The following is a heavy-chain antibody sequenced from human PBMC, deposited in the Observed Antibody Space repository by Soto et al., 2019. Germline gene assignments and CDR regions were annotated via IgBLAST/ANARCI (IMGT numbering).Heavy chain of an antibody. V-gene: IGHV4-39*01. CDR3: ARMDTAMADFDY. CDR1: GGSISSSSYY. CDR2: IYYSGST. D-gene: IGHD5-18*01. J-gene: IGHJ4*02. Sequence: SETLSLTCTVSGGSISSSSYYWGWIRQPPGKGLEWIGSIYYSGSTYYNPSLKSRVTISVDTSKNQFSLKLSSVTAADTAVYYCARMDTAMADFDYWGQGTLVTSPQ.